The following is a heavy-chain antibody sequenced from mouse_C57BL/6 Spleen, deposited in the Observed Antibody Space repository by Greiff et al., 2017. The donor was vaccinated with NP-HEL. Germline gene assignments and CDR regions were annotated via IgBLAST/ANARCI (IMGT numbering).Heavy chain of an antibody. CDR2: IDPSDSET. J-gene: IGHJ3*01. CDR1: GYTFTSYW. D-gene: IGHD2-1*01. CDR3: ARLNGNYPWFAY. Sequence: QVQLQQPGAELVRPGSSVKLSCKASGYTFTSYWMHWVKQRPIQGLEWIGNIDPSDSETHYNQKLKEKATLTVDKSSSTAYMQLSSLTSEDSAVYYCARLNGNYPWFAYWGQGTLVTVSA. V-gene: IGHV1-52*01.